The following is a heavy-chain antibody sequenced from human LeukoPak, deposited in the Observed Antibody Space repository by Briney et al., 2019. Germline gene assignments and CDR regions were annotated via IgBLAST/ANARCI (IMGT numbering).Heavy chain of an antibody. Sequence: SETLSLTCTVSGGSISSSSHYWGWIRQPPGKGLEWIGSIYYSGSTYYNPSLKSRVTISVDTSKNQFSLKLSSVTAADTAVYYCARHRWELLYFDYWGQGTLVTVSS. D-gene: IGHD1-26*01. CDR3: ARHRWELLYFDY. J-gene: IGHJ4*02. CDR1: GGSISSSSHY. CDR2: IYYSGST. V-gene: IGHV4-39*01.